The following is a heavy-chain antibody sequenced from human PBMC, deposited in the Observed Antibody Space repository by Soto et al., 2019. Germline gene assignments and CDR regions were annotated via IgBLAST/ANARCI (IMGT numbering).Heavy chain of an antibody. V-gene: IGHV3-30-3*01. CDR3: ARKRKVVAATYGMDV. CDR1: GFTFSSYA. CDR2: ISYYGSNK. Sequence: QVQLVESGGGVVQPGRSLRLSCAASGFTFSSYAMHWVRQAPGKGLAWVAVISYYGSNKYYADSVKGRFTISRDNSKNTMYLQMNSLRAEDTAVYYCARKRKVVAATYGMDVWGQGTTVTVSS. D-gene: IGHD2-15*01. J-gene: IGHJ6*02.